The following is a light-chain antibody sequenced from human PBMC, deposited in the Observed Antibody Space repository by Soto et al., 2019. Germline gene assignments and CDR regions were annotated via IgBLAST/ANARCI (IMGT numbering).Light chain of an antibody. V-gene: IGKV3-11*01. Sequence: VFSYVPVTLPTATGEGATLSCRASQSFRGLLAWYQQKPGQAPRLLIYDAYNRATGIPPRFSGSGSGTDFTLTISSLEPEDSAVYYCQQRHMWPITFGQGTRLEN. J-gene: IGKJ5*01. CDR1: QSFRGL. CDR3: QQRHMWPIT. CDR2: DAY.